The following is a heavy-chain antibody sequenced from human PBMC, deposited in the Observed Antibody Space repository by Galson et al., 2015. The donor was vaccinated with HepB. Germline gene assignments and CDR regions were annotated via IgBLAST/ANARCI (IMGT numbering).Heavy chain of an antibody. CDR2: ISAYNGNT. V-gene: IGHV1-18*04. D-gene: IGHD3-22*01. J-gene: IGHJ3*02. CDR3: ARGGYYDSRAPDAFDI. Sequence: SVKVSCKASGYTFTSYGISWVRQAPGQGLEWMGWISAYNGNTNYAQKLQGRVTMTTDTSTSTAYMELRSLRSDDTAVYYCARGGYYDSRAPDAFDIWGQGTMVTVSS. CDR1: GYTFTSYG.